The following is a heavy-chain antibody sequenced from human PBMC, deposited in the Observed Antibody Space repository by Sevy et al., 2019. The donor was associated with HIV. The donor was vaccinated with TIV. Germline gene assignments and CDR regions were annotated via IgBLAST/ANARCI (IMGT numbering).Heavy chain of an antibody. V-gene: IGHV3-7*01. CDR2: INQHGSQK. Sequence: GGSLRLSCAASGFPLSSYWMSWVRQAPGKGLEWVANINQHGSQKYYLDSVKGRFTISRANAKNSVYLQMNSLRAEDTARYCCAREIARASSYWGQGTMVTVSS. D-gene: IGHD1-26*01. CDR3: AREIARASSY. J-gene: IGHJ4*02. CDR1: GFPLSSYW.